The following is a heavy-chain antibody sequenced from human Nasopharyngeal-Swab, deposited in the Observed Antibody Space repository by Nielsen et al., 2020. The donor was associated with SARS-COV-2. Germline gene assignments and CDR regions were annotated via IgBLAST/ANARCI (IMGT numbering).Heavy chain of an antibody. D-gene: IGHD1-14*01. V-gene: IGHV3-7*01. CDR2: IKQDGSEK. J-gene: IGHJ4*02. CDR1: GFTFSSYW. CDR3: ARERWRDHDFDA. Sequence: GESLKISCAASGFTFSSYWMSWVRQAPGKELEWVANIKQDGSEKYYVDSVKGRFTISRDNAKNSLYLQMISLRAEDTAVYYCARERWRDHDFDAWGQGTLVIVSS.